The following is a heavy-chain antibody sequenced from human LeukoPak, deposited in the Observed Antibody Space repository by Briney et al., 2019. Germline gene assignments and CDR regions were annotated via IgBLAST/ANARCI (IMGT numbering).Heavy chain of an antibody. CDR2: IIPIFGTA. D-gene: IGHD3-22*01. CDR3: ARASTNYYYDSSGYYYGDAFDI. Sequence: SVTVSCTASGGTFSSYAISWVRQAPGQGLEWMGGIIPIFGTANYAQKFQGRVTITADESTSTAYMELSSLRSEDTAVYYCARASTNYYYDSSGYYYGDAFDIWGQGTMVTVSS. V-gene: IGHV1-69*13. J-gene: IGHJ3*02. CDR1: GGTFSSYA.